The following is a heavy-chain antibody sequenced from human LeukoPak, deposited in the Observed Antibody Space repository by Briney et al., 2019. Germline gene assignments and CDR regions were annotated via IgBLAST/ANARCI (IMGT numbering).Heavy chain of an antibody. CDR3: ARDSAPAPAPTDY. J-gene: IGHJ4*02. CDR1: GFTFSSYA. Sequence: GGSLRLSCAASGFTFSSYAMTWVRQAPGKGLEWVSSISGGGGGTYYAESVRGRFTISRDNSKNTLYLQMNSLRAEDTAVYYCARDSAPAPAPTDYWGQGTLVTVSS. CDR2: ISGGGGGT. D-gene: IGHD2-2*01. V-gene: IGHV3-23*01.